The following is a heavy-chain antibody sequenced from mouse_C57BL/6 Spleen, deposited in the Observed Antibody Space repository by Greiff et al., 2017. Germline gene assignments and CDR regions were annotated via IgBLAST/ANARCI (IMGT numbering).Heavy chain of an antibody. CDR3: ATNLLDYRNPAY. CDR2: ISSGGSYT. CDR1: GFTFSSYG. D-gene: IGHD2-5*01. J-gene: IGHJ3*01. V-gene: IGHV5-6*01. Sequence: EVQLVESGGDLVKPGGSLKLSCAASGFTFSSYGMSWVRQTPDKRLGWVATISSGGSYTYYPDSVKGRFTISRDNAKNTLYLQMSSLKSEDTAMYYCATNLLDYRNPAYWGQGTLVTASA.